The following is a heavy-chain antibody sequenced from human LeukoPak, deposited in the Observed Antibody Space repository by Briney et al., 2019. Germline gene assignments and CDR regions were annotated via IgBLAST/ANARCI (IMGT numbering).Heavy chain of an antibody. J-gene: IGHJ4*02. CDR1: GYSISSGYY. D-gene: IGHD2-15*01. CDR3: ARSVVVAATLDY. V-gene: IGHV4-38-2*02. Sequence: SETLSLTCTVSGYSISSGYYWSWIRQPPGKGLEWIGEINHSGSTNYNPSLKSRVTISVDKSKNQFSLKLSSVTAADTAVYYCARSVVVAATLDYWGQGTLVTVSS. CDR2: INHSGST.